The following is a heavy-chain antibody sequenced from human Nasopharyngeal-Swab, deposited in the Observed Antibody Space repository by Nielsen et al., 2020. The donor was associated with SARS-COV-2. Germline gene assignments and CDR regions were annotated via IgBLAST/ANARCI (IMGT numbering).Heavy chain of an antibody. V-gene: IGHV4-4*02. D-gene: IGHD2-2*01. J-gene: IGHJ3*01. CDR3: AREALGPSGMPTDAFDV. CDR2: VYHGGSP. CDR1: GGSIITDNW. Sequence: SETLSLTCTASGGSIITDNWWSWVRQPPGKGLEWVGEVYHGGSPNYNPSLKSRVTITVDQSKNHFSLNFISVTAADTALYYCAREALGPSGMPTDAFDVWGRGTMVTVSS.